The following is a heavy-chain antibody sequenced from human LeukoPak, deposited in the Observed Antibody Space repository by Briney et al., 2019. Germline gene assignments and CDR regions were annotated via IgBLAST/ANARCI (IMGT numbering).Heavy chain of an antibody. J-gene: IGHJ3*02. D-gene: IGHD3-22*01. CDR1: GYTFTGYY. V-gene: IGHV1-2*02. CDR3: ARVGYYDSSGFDAFDI. Sequence: ASVKVSFTASGYTFTGYYMHWVRQAPGQGLEWMGWINPNSGGTNYAQKFQGRVTMTRDTSISTAYMELSRLRSDDTAVYYCARVGYYDSSGFDAFDIWGQGTMVTVSS. CDR2: INPNSGGT.